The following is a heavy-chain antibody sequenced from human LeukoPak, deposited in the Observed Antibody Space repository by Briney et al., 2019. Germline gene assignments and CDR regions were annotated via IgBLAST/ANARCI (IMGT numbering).Heavy chain of an antibody. V-gene: IGHV4-59*12. Sequence: SETLSLTCSVSDGSISGYYWSWIRQPPGKGLEWIGYIYYSGSTSYNPSLKSRVTISVDTSKDQFSLKLNSVTAADTAVYYCAKETYYYDSSGYYSDAFDIWGQGTMVTVSS. CDR3: AKETYYYDSSGYYSDAFDI. CDR1: DGSISGYY. CDR2: IYYSGST. J-gene: IGHJ3*02. D-gene: IGHD3-22*01.